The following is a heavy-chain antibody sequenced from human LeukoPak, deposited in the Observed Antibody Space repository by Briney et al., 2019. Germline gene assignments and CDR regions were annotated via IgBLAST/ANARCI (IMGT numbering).Heavy chain of an antibody. J-gene: IGHJ6*02. D-gene: IGHD6-25*01. Sequence: ASVKGSCKASGGTLSSYAISRVRQAPGQRLEWMGKIIPILGLTNYAQKFQGRVTITADKSTHTVYMELNSLRSEDTAVFYCARGRERITADVLSYYYGMDVWGQGTTVTVSS. CDR1: GGTLSSYA. CDR3: ARGRERITADVLSYYYGMDV. CDR2: IIPILGLT. V-gene: IGHV1-69*04.